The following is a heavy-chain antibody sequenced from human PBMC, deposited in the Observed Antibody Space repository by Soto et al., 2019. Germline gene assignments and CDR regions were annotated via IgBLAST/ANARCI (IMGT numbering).Heavy chain of an antibody. Sequence: SETLSLTCAVYGGSFSGYYWSWIRQPPGKGLEWIGEINHSGSTNYNPSLKSRVTISVDTSKNQFSLKLSSVTAADTAVYYCARGRGYCSSTSCYVKGYYYYGMDVWGQGTTVTVSS. CDR2: INHSGST. CDR1: GGSFSGYY. CDR3: ARGRGYCSSTSCYVKGYYYYGMDV. V-gene: IGHV4-34*01. J-gene: IGHJ6*02. D-gene: IGHD2-2*01.